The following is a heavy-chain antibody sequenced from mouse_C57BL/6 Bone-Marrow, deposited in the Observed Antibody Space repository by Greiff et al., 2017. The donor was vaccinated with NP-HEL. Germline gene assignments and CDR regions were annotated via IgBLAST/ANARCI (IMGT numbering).Heavy chain of an antibody. CDR1: GYSFTGYY. CDR3: ARLDDGYLIAY. D-gene: IGHD2-3*01. V-gene: IGHV1-42*01. J-gene: IGHJ3*01. CDR2: INPSTGGT. Sequence: EVKLQESGPELVKPGASVKISCKASGYSFTGYYMNWVKQSPEKSLEWIGEINPSTGGTTYNQKFKAKATLTVDKSSSTAYMQLKSLTSEDSAVYYCARLDDGYLIAYWGQGTLVTVSA.